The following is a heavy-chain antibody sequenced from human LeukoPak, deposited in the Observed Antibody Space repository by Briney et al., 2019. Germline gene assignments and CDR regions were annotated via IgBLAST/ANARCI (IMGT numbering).Heavy chain of an antibody. CDR3: ARGGRVYYDFWSGYVTPGFDY. CDR2: INHSGST. CDR1: GGSISSSSYY. J-gene: IGHJ4*02. D-gene: IGHD3-3*01. Sequence: SETLSLTCTVSGGSISSSSYYWGWIRQPPGKGLEWIGEINHSGSTNYNPSLKSRVTISVDTSKNQFSLKLSSVTAADTAVYYCARGGRVYYDFWSGYVTPGFDYWGQGTLVTVSS. V-gene: IGHV4-39*07.